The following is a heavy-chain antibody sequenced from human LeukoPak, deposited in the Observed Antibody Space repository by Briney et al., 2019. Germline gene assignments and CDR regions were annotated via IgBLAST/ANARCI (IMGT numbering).Heavy chain of an antibody. CDR1: GFTFSSYW. D-gene: IGHD5-12*01. CDR2: IKQDGSDK. Sequence: GGSLRLSCAASGFTFSSYWMSWVRQAPGKGLEWVANIKQDGSDKYYVDSVKGRFTISRDNAKNSLYLQMNSLRAEDTAVYYCARVATFLYYYGMDVWGQGTTVTVSS. J-gene: IGHJ6*02. CDR3: ARVATFLYYYGMDV. V-gene: IGHV3-7*01.